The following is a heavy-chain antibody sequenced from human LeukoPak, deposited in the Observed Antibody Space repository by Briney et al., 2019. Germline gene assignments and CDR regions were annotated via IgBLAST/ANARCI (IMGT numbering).Heavy chain of an antibody. CDR3: ARDQDTSGYYYGPGDY. Sequence: PGGSLRLSCAASGFIFSSYAMHWVRQARDKGLEWVAVISYDGSKKFYADSVKGRFTISRNNFKNTLYLQMSSLRPEDTAVYYCARDQDTSGYYYGPGDYWGQGSLVTVSS. CDR2: ISYDGSKK. J-gene: IGHJ4*02. D-gene: IGHD3-22*01. V-gene: IGHV3-30*04. CDR1: GFIFSSYA.